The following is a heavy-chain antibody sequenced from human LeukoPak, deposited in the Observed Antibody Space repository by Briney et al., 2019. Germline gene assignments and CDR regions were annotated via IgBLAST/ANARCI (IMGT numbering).Heavy chain of an antibody. CDR2: ISTNAGRT. J-gene: IGHJ4*02. Sequence: GGSLRLSCSASGFTFSSYAMHWVRQAPGKGLQYVSGISTNAGRTYYPGSVKGRFTISRENAKNSLYLHMNSLRPGDTAVYYCARARGTVAGTSRLYYFDYWGQGTLVTVSS. CDR3: ARARGTVAGTSRLYYFDY. D-gene: IGHD6-19*01. CDR1: GFTFSSYA. V-gene: IGHV3-64*04.